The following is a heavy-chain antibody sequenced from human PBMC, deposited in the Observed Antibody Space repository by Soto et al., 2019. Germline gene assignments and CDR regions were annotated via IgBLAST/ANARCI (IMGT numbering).Heavy chain of an antibody. CDR3: ARGLLYSSGRPDY. CDR2: MNPNSGNT. J-gene: IGHJ4*02. CDR1: GYTFTCYD. Sequence: ASVKVSCKASGYTFTCYDINWVRQATGQGLEWMGWMNPNSGNTGYAQKFQGRVTMTRNTSISTAYMELSSLRSEDTAVYYCARGLLYSSGRPDYSGQATLVTVSS. D-gene: IGHD6-19*01. V-gene: IGHV1-8*01.